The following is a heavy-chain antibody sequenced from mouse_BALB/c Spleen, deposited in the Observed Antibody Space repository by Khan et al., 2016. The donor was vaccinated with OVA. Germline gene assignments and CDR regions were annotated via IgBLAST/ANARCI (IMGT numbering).Heavy chain of an antibody. D-gene: IGHD2-4*01. J-gene: IGHJ3*01. V-gene: IGHV1-37*01. CDR2: INPYNGDT. CDR1: GYSFTGYF. CDR3: GGSVSYDYDAWFAY. Sequence: VQLQQSGPELVKPGASVKISCKAAGYSFTGYFMNWVKQSHGKSLEWIGRINPYNGDTFYNQKFKGKATLTVDKSSTTAHMDLLSLTSEDSAVYYCGGSVSYDYDAWFAYWGQGTLVTVSA.